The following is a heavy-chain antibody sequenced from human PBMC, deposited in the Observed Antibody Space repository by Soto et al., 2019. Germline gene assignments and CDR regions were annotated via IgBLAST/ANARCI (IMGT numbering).Heavy chain of an antibody. CDR3: AKENGQIDY. J-gene: IGHJ4*02. CDR2: MWSDGSNE. V-gene: IGHV3-33*06. CDR1: GFTFSRYG. Sequence: QVQLVESGGGVVQPGRSLRLSCAASGFTFSRYGMHWVRQAPGKGLEWVAVMWSDGSNEYNEDSVKGRFTISRDNSKNTLYLQLNSLRAEDTAVYYCAKENGQIDYWGQGTLVTVSS.